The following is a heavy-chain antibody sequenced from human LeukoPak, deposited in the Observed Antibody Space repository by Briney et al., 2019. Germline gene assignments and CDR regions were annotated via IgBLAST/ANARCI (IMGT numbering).Heavy chain of an antibody. CDR2: ISGSGGST. J-gene: IGHJ4*02. V-gene: IGHV3-23*01. Sequence: GGSLRLSCAASGFTFSSYAMSWVRQAPGKGLEWVSAISGSGGSTYYADSVNGRFTISRDNSKNTLYLQMNSLRAEDTAVYYCAKAGNWNYREYFDYWGQGTLVTVSS. CDR1: GFTFSSYA. D-gene: IGHD1-7*01. CDR3: AKAGNWNYREYFDY.